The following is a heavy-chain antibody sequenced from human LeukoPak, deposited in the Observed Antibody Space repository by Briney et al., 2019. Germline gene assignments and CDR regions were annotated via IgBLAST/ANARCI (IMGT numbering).Heavy chain of an antibody. Sequence: SQTLSLTCVTSGDSVSSNSAAWHWIRQSPSRGLEWLGRTYYRSKWYNDYAVSVKSRITIIPDTSKNQFSLRLNSVTPEDTAVYYCTSTAAAGTTFRGWGQGTLVTVSS. D-gene: IGHD3-10*01. CDR2: TYYRSKWYN. CDR1: GDSVSSNSAA. J-gene: IGHJ4*02. V-gene: IGHV6-1*01. CDR3: TSTAAAGTTFRG.